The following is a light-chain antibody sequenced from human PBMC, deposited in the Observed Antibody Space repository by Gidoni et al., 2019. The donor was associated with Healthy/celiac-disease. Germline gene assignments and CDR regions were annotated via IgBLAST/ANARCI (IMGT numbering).Light chain of an antibody. CDR2: GNS. J-gene: IGLJ2*01. CDR3: QSYDSSLSGSVV. Sequence: QSVLTQPPSVSGAPGQRVPISCTGSSSNIGAGYDVHWYQQLPGTAPKLLIYGNSNRPSGVSDRFSGSKSGTSASLAITGLQAEDEADYYCQSYDSSLSGSVVFGGGTKLTVL. V-gene: IGLV1-40*01. CDR1: SSNIGAGYD.